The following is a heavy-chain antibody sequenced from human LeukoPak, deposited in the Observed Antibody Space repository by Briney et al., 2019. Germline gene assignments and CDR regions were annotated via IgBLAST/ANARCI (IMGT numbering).Heavy chain of an antibody. Sequence: PGGSLRLSCAAYGFTFSNAWMSWVRQAAGKGLEWVGRIKSKTDGGTTDYAAPVKGRFTISRDDSKNTLYLQMNSMKTEDTAVYYCAKGYYFDSSGYLNIEYWGQGTLVTVSS. CDR2: IKSKTDGGTT. J-gene: IGHJ4*02. CDR3: AKGYYFDSSGYLNIEY. CDR1: GFTFSNAW. V-gene: IGHV3-15*01. D-gene: IGHD3-22*01.